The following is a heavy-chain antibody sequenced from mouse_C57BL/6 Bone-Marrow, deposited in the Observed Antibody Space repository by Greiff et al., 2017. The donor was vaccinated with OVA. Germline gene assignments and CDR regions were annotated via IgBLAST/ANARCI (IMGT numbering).Heavy chain of an antibody. V-gene: IGHV1-18*01. Sequence: EVQLQQSGPELVKPGASVKIPCKASGYTFTDYNMDWVKQSHGKSLEWIGDINPTNGGTIYNQKFKGKATLTVDKSSSTAYMELRSLTSEDTAVYYCARGGTEAWLAYWGQGTLVTVSA. CDR3: ARGGTEAWLAY. CDR1: GYTFTDYN. CDR2: INPTNGGT. J-gene: IGHJ3*01.